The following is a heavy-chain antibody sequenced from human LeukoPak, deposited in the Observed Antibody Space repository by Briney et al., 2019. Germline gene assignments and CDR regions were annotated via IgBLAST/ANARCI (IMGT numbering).Heavy chain of an antibody. V-gene: IGHV3-21*04. CDR1: GFTFSSYS. CDR3: AKEPVNGSGSYRFFDS. D-gene: IGHD3-10*01. J-gene: IGHJ4*02. CDR2: ISSSSSYI. Sequence: GGSLRLSCAASGFTFSSYSMNWVRQAPGKGLEWVSSISSSSSYIYYADSVKGRFTISRDNAKNSLYLQMNSLRADDTGVYYCAKEPVNGSGSYRFFDSWGQGTLVTVSP.